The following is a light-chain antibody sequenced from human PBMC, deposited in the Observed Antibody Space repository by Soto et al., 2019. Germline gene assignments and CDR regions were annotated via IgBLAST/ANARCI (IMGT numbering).Light chain of an antibody. Sequence: IHMTKSPSSLSASVGDRVTITSRASQSIRNYLNWYRQKPGDAPKLLIYASSTLQPGVPSRFSGSGSGTDFTLTISSLQPEDFATYYCQQSYSTPQTFGQGTKVDIK. CDR3: QQSYSTPQT. V-gene: IGKV1-39*01. CDR2: ASS. J-gene: IGKJ1*01. CDR1: QSIRNY.